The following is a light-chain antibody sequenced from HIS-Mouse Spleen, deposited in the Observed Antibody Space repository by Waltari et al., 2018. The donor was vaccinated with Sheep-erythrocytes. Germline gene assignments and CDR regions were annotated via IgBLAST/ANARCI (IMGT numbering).Light chain of an antibody. J-gene: IGLJ3*02. Sequence: QSALTQPASVSGSPGQSITISCTGTSSDVGSYNLVSWYQQHPGKAPKFMIYEGSKRPSGVSTRFSGSKSGNTASLTISGLQAEDEADYYCCSYAGSSTPWVFGGGTKLTVL. CDR3: CSYAGSSTPWV. CDR1: SSDVGSYNL. CDR2: EGS. V-gene: IGLV2-23*01.